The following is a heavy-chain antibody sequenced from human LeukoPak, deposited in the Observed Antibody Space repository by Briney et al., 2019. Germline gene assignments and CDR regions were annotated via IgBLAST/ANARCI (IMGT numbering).Heavy chain of an antibody. CDR3: AKDVVPDSGWDLDY. J-gene: IGHJ4*02. Sequence: GGSLRLSCAASGFTFSTYSMTWVRQAPGKGLEWVSSIYPSGDSTFYADSVKGRFTISRDNSKNTLYLQMSSLRTEDTAIYYCAKDVVPDSGWDLDYWGQGTLVTVSS. CDR2: IYPSGDST. V-gene: IGHV3-23*01. D-gene: IGHD6-19*01. CDR1: GFTFSTYS.